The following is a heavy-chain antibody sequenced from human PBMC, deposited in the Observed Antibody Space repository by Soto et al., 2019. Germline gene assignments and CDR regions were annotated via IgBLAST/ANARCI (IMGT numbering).Heavy chain of an antibody. CDR3: ARGAYYDFWSGRPDYYYYGMDV. D-gene: IGHD3-3*01. CDR1: GFTFSSYG. CDR2: IWYDGSNK. V-gene: IGHV3-33*01. J-gene: IGHJ6*02. Sequence: PGESLKISCAASGFTFSSYGMHWVRQAPGKGLEWVAVIWYDGSNKYYADSVKGRFTISRDNSKNTFYLQMNSLRAEDTAVYYCARGAYYDFWSGRPDYYYYGMDVWGQGTTVTVSS.